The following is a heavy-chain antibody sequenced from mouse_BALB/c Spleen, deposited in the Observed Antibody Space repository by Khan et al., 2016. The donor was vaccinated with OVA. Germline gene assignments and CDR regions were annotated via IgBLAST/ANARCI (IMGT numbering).Heavy chain of an antibody. J-gene: IGHJ2*01. CDR2: ISYSGCT. V-gene: IGHV3-2*02. CDR1: GYSITSGYG. Sequence: EVQLQQSGPGLVKPSQSLSLTCTVTGYSITSGYGWNWIRQFPGNKLEWMGYISYSGCTNYNPSLKSRISITRDTSKNQFFLQLNSVTTEDTATYYCARTARIKYWGQGTTLTVSS. CDR3: ARTARIKY. D-gene: IGHD1-2*01.